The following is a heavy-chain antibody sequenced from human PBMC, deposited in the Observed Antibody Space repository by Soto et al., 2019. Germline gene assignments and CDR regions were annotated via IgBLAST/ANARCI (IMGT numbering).Heavy chain of an antibody. V-gene: IGHV4-31*03. CDR2: IYYSGST. Sequence: PWETLSLTCTVSGGSISSGGYYWSWIRQHPGKGLEWIGYIYYSGSTYYNPSLKSRVTISVDTSKNQFSLKLSSVTAADTAVYYCARNSQAYYYGMDVWGQGTTVTVSS. D-gene: IGHD5-18*01. J-gene: IGHJ6*02. CDR3: ARNSQAYYYGMDV. CDR1: GGSISSGGYY.